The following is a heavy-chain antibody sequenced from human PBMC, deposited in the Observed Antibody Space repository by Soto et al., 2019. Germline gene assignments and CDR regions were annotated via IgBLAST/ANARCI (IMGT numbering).Heavy chain of an antibody. CDR2: IWYDGSNK. J-gene: IGHJ3*02. CDR1: GFTFSSYG. CDR3: ATEVGATRGGAFDI. D-gene: IGHD1-26*01. Sequence: QVQLVESGGGVVQPGRSLRLSCAASGFTFSSYGMHWVRQAPGKGLEWVAVIWYDGSNKYYADSVKGRFTISRDNSKKTLYLQMDSLRAEDTAVYYCATEVGATRGGAFDIWGQGTMVTVSS. V-gene: IGHV3-33*01.